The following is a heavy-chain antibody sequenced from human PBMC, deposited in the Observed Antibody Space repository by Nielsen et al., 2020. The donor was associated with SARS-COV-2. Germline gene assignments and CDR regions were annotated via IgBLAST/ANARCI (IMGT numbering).Heavy chain of an antibody. CDR2: IHEDGSS. Sequence: GESLKISCAASGFTVNRNYMSWVRQAPGKGLAWVSVIHEDGSSYYADSVEGRFTISRDNSKNILDLHMNSLRPEDTAVYYCVRDKDSTTENLRMDVWGQGTTVTVSS. CDR3: VRDKDSTTENLRMDV. V-gene: IGHV3-53*01. D-gene: IGHD4-17*01. J-gene: IGHJ6*02. CDR1: GFTVNRNY.